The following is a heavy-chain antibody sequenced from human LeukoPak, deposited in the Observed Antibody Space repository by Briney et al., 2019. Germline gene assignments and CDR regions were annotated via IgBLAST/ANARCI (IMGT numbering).Heavy chain of an antibody. CDR1: GFTFSNAW. V-gene: IGHV3-15*01. Sequence: PGGSLRLSCAASGFTFSNAWMSWVRQAPGKGLEWVGRIKSKTDGGTTDYAAPVKGRSTISRDDSKNTLYLQMNSLKTEDTAVYYCTTEPYYYGMDVWGQGTTVTVSS. CDR3: TTEPYYYGMDV. CDR2: IKSKTDGGTT. J-gene: IGHJ6*02.